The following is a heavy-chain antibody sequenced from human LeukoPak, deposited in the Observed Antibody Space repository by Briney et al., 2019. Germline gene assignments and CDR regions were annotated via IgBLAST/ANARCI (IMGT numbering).Heavy chain of an antibody. Sequence: SQTLSLTCTVSGYSIRSGDYWGWIRQPPGKGLEWIGNIYHSGSTYYNPSLKSRVIISVDTSKNHFSLKLSSVTAADTAVYYCARAPNYDFWSGYLDYWGQGTLVTVSS. CDR1: GYSIRSGDY. CDR3: ARAPNYDFWSGYLDY. V-gene: IGHV4-38-2*02. D-gene: IGHD3-3*01. J-gene: IGHJ4*02. CDR2: IYHSGST.